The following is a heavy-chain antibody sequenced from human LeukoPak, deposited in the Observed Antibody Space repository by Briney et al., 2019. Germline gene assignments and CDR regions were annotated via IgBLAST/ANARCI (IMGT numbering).Heavy chain of an antibody. D-gene: IGHD1-14*01. CDR1: GYTFTSYY. CDR3: AKDILSGRNTQKLDY. Sequence: ASVKVSCKASGYTFTSYYMHWVRQAPGQGLEWMGIINPSGFSTTYAKKFQGRVTMTRDTSTSTVYMELSSLRSEDTAVYYCAKDILSGRNTQKLDYWGQGTLVTVSS. CDR2: INPSGFST. V-gene: IGHV1-46*01. J-gene: IGHJ4*02.